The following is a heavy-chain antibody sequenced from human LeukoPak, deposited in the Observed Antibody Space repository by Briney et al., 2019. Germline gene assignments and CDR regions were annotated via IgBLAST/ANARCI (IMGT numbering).Heavy chain of an antibody. CDR2: IYYSGST. J-gene: IGHJ5*02. D-gene: IGHD6-13*01. Sequence: SSETLSLTCTVSGGSISSYYWSWIRQPPGKGLEWIGYIYYSGSTNYNPSLKSRVTISVDTSKNQFSLKLSSVTAADTAVYYCARHRPDIAAAGIFWFDPWDQGTLVTVSS. CDR1: GGSISSYY. CDR3: ARHRPDIAAAGIFWFDP. V-gene: IGHV4-59*08.